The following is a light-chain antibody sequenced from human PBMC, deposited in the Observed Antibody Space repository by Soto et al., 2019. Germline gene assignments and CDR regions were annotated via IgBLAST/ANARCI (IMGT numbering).Light chain of an antibody. Sequence: QSVLTQPSSVSGAPGQRVTISCTGSSSNIGTGYDVHWYQQLPGTAPKLLIYVNNNRPSGVPDRFSGSKSGTSASLAITGLQAEDEAAYYCQSYDNALSAWVFGGGTKLTVL. CDR1: SSNIGTGYD. V-gene: IGLV1-40*01. CDR3: QSYDNALSAWV. J-gene: IGLJ3*02. CDR2: VNN.